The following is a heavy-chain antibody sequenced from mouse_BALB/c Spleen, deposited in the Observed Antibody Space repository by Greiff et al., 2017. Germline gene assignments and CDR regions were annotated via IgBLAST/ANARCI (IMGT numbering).Heavy chain of an antibody. CDR2: ISDGGSYT. J-gene: IGHJ3*01. Sequence: EVKVVESGGGLVKPGGSLKLSCAASGFTFSDYYMYWVRQTPEKRLEWVATISDGGSYTYYPDSVKGRFTISRDIAKNNLYLQMSSLKSEATAMYYCASVGGYWGQGTLVTVSA. CDR3: ASVGGY. CDR1: GFTFSDYY. D-gene: IGHD4-1*01. V-gene: IGHV5-4*02.